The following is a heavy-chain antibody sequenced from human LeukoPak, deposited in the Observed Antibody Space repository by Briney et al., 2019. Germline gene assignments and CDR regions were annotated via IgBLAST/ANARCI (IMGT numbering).Heavy chain of an antibody. Sequence: AGVKVSCKASGYRFTSYGISWVRQAPGQGLDWMAWISGYNGNTNCAQKFQGRVTMTTDTSTSTAYMEVRSLRSDDTAVYYCARDERSSCRGDSCYYFDYWGQGTLVTV. D-gene: IGHD2-15*01. CDR1: GYRFTSYG. CDR2: ISGYNGNT. J-gene: IGHJ4*02. V-gene: IGHV1-18*01. CDR3: ARDERSSCRGDSCYYFDY.